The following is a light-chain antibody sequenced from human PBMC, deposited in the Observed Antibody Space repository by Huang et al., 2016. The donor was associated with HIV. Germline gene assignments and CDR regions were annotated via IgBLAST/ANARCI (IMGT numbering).Light chain of an antibody. Sequence: EIVMMQSPATQSVSPGERVTLSCRAGQRVSSNLAWYQQQPGQAPRLLIDAASTRATGIPANFSGSGSGTDFTLTISSLQSEDFAVYFCQQYNDWPRTFGQGTKVEIK. CDR1: QRVSSN. CDR3: QQYNDWPRT. CDR2: AAS. V-gene: IGKV3-15*01. J-gene: IGKJ1*01.